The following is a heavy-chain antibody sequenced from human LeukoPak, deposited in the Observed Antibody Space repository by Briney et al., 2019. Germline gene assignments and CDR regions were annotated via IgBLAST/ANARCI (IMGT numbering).Heavy chain of an antibody. CDR2: IKSDGSST. CDR1: GFTFSSYW. D-gene: IGHD3-22*01. Sequence: GGSLRLSCAASGFTFSSYWMHWVRQVPGKGLVWVSRIKSDGSSTSYADSVKGRFTISRYNAKNTLYLQMNSLRSEDTAVYYCARANYYDSKDYWGQGTLVTVSS. J-gene: IGHJ4*02. V-gene: IGHV3-74*01. CDR3: ARANYYDSKDY.